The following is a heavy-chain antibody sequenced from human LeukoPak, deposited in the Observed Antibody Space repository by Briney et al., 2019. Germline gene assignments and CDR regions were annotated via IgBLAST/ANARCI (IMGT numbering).Heavy chain of an antibody. CDR3: ARDRWPDAFDI. V-gene: IGHV3-53*01. CDR1: GFTVSSNY. CDR2: IYSGAST. D-gene: IGHD2-15*01. J-gene: IGHJ3*02. Sequence: GGSLTLSCAASGFTVSSNYMSWVRQAPGKGLEWVSIIYSGASTYYADSLKGRFTISRDKSKNTLYLQMNSLRAEDTAVYYCARDRWPDAFDIWGQGTMVTVSS.